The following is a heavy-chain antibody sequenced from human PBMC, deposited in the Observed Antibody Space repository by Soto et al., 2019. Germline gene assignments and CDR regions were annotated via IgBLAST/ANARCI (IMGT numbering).Heavy chain of an antibody. V-gene: IGHV4-30-2*01. D-gene: IGHD4-17*01. CDR3: ASDPSYGDYSYNGMDV. J-gene: IGHJ6*02. CDR2: IYHSGST. Sequence: SETLSLTCAVSGGSISSGGYSWSWIRQPPGKGLEWIGYIYHSGSTYYNPSLKSRVTISVDRSKNQFSLRLTSVTAADTAVYYCASDPSYGDYSYNGMDVWDQGTTVTVSS. CDR1: GGSISSGGYS.